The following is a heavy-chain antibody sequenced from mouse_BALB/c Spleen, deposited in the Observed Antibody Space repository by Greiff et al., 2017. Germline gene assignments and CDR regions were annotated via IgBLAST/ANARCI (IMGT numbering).Heavy chain of an antibody. CDR2: INSNGGST. V-gene: IGHV5-6-3*01. CDR3: ARDLGYFDY. Sequence: DVKLQESGGGLVQPGGSLKLSCAASGFTFSSYGMSWVRQTPDKRLELVATINSNGGSTYYPDSVKGRFTISRDNAKNTLYLQMSSLKSEDTAMYYCARDLGYFDYWGQGTTLTVSS. D-gene: IGHD2-14*01. CDR1: GFTFSSYG. J-gene: IGHJ2*01.